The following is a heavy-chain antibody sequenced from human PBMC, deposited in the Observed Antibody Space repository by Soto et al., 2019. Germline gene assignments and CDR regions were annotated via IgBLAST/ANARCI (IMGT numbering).Heavy chain of an antibody. D-gene: IGHD2-15*01. CDR1: GYTFTGYY. CDR2: INPNSGGT. J-gene: IGHJ4*02. Sequence: QVQLVQSGAEVKKPGASVKVSCKASGYTFTGYYMHWVRQAPGQGLEWMGWINPNSGGTNYAQKFQGWVTMTRDTYISTAYMELSRLRSDDTAVYYCARDSPLGYCSGGSCYSLAFDYWGQGTLVTVSS. V-gene: IGHV1-2*04. CDR3: ARDSPLGYCSGGSCYSLAFDY.